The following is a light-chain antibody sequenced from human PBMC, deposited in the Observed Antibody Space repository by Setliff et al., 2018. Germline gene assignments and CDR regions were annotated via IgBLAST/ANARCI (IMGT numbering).Light chain of an antibody. CDR3: CSYAGSYTYV. Sequence: QSVLTQPRSVSGSPGQSVTISCTGTSSDVGGYNYVSWYQQHPGKAPKVMIYDVSKRPSGVPDRFSGSKPGNTASLTVSGLQAEDEADYYCCSYAGSYTYVFGTGTKVTVL. J-gene: IGLJ1*01. V-gene: IGLV2-11*01. CDR1: SSDVGGYNY. CDR2: DVS.